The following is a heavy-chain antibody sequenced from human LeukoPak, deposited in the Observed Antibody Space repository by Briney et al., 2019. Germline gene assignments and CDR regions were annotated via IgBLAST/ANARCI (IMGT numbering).Heavy chain of an antibody. V-gene: IGHV1-58*01. CDR1: GFTFTSSA. J-gene: IGHJ3*02. D-gene: IGHD3-3*01. CDR3: AAGWLLHLDAFDI. CDR2: IVVGSGNT. Sequence: SVKVSCKASGFTFTSSAVQWVRQARGQRLEWIGWIVVGSGNTNYAQKFQERVTITRDMSTSTAYMELSSLRSEDTAVYYCAAGWLLHLDAFDIWGQGTMVTVSS.